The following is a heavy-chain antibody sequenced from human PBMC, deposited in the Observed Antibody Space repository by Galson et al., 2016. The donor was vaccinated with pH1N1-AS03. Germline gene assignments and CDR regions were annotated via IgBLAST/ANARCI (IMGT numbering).Heavy chain of an antibody. CDR3: TRSRYYNTNLYYFDY. D-gene: IGHD2/OR15-2a*01. V-gene: IGHV2-5*02. CDR1: GFSLATSGVG. Sequence: PALVKPTQTLTLTCAFSGFSLATSGVGVGWIRQPPGKALEWLALIYWDDDKLYNPPLKSRLTVTKDTSKNLVVLTLTDMDPVDTATYFCTRSRYYNTNLYYFDYRGQGTLVTVSS. CDR2: IYWDDDK. J-gene: IGHJ4*02.